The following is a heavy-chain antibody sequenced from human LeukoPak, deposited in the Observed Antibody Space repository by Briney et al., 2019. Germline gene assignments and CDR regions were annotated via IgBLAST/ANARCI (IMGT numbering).Heavy chain of an antibody. CDR1: GFTFSTYG. D-gene: IGHD3-22*01. CDR3: TRSGYRHPYHFDS. V-gene: IGHV3-23*01. CDR2: VSGSGSTT. Sequence: GGTLRLSCAASGFTFSTYGMNWVRQAPGKGLEWVSAVSGSGSTTYYARSVKGRFTVSRDNSKNTLSLQMNRLRVEDTAIYYCTRSGYRHPYHFDSWGQGTLVTVSS. J-gene: IGHJ4*02.